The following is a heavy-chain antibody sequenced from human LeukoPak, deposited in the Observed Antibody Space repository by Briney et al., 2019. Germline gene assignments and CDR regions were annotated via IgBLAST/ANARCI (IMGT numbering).Heavy chain of an antibody. Sequence: ASVKVSCKSSGGTFTDYGISWVRHAPGQGLEWMGRIIPIFTTANYAQKFQGRVTITADTSTNTAYMELTSLRSEDTAVYYCASDGGCEYYFDYWGQGTLLTVSS. CDR3: ASDGGCEYYFDY. J-gene: IGHJ4*02. V-gene: IGHV1-69*06. CDR1: GGTFTDYG. D-gene: IGHD2/OR15-2a*01. CDR2: IIPIFTTA.